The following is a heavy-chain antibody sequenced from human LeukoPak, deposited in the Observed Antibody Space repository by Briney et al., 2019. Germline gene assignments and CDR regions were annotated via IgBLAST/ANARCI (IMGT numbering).Heavy chain of an antibody. CDR1: GFTFSSYE. CDR3: AKDGTGYYDSSGFDY. J-gene: IGHJ4*02. D-gene: IGHD3-22*01. V-gene: IGHV3-48*03. Sequence: GGSLRLSCAASGFTFSSYEMNWVRQAPGKGLEWVSYISSSGSTIYYADYVKGRFTISRDNAKNSLYLQMNSLRAEDTALYYCAKDGTGYYDSSGFDYWGQGTLVTVSS. CDR2: ISSSGSTI.